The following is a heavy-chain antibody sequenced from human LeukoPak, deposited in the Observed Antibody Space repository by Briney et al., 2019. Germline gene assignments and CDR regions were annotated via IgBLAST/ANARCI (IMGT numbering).Heavy chain of an antibody. V-gene: IGHV1-2*02. CDR3: ARALYYDSSGYYSSSYYYFQH. Sequence: ASVKVSCKASGYTFTSYYLHWVRQAPGQGLEWMGWSNLNRGGTNYAQKFQGRVTMTRDTSISTAYMELSRLRSDDTAEYYCARALYYDSSGYYSSSYYYFQHWGQGTLVTVSS. J-gene: IGHJ1*01. CDR1: GYTFTSYY. D-gene: IGHD3-22*01. CDR2: SNLNRGGT.